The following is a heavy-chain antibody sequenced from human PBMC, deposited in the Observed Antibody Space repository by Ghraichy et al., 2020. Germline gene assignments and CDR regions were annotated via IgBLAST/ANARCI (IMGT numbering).Heavy chain of an antibody. CDR2: ITWNSGSI. CDR3: AKDFWYRGTNDGGWFDP. CDR1: GFNFDEYA. J-gene: IGHJ5*02. D-gene: IGHD1-26*01. V-gene: IGHV3-9*01. Sequence: GGSLRLSCAASGFNFDEYAMHWVRQAPGKGLEWVSGITWNSGSIGYADSVKGRFTISRDNAKNSLYLQMNSLKPEDTAFYYCAKDFWYRGTNDGGWFDPWGQGTLVTVSS.